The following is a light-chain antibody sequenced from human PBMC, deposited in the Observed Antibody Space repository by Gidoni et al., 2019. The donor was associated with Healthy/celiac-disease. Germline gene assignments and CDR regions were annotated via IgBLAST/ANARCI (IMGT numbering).Light chain of an antibody. CDR1: QSVSSSD. Sequence: EIVWTQSPGTLSLSPGERATLSCRASQSVSSSDLAWYQQKPGQAPRLLIYGASSRATGIPDRFSGSGSGTDFTLTISRLEPEDFAVYSFQQYGSSPWTFGQGTKVDIK. V-gene: IGKV3-20*01. CDR3: QQYGSSPWT. CDR2: GAS. J-gene: IGKJ1*01.